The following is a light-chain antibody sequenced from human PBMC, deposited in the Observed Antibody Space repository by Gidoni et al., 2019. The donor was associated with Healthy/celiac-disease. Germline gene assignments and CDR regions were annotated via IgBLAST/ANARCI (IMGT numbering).Light chain of an antibody. J-gene: IGKJ2*01. CDR2: DAS. CDR3: QQYDNPPYT. V-gene: IGKV1-33*01. Sequence: IEMTESPSSLSASVGDRVTITCQASQYISNYLNWYQQKPGKAPKLLIYDASNLETGVPSRFSGSGSGTDFTFTTSSLQPEDFATYYCQQYDNPPYTFGQGTKLEIK. CDR1: QYISNY.